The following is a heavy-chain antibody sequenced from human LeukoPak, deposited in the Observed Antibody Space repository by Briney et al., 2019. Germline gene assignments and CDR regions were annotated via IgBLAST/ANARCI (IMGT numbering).Heavy chain of an antibody. CDR1: NYSIISGYY. D-gene: IGHD6-6*01. CDR3: ARESSSSPWVSFDL. J-gene: IGHJ2*01. CDR2: INHSGST. V-gene: IGHV4-38-2*02. Sequence: PSETLSLTCTVSNYSIISGYYWGWIRQPPGKGLEWIGEINHSGSTNYNPSLKSRVTISVDTSKNQFSLKLSSVTAADTAVYYCARESSSSPWVSFDLWGRGTLVTVSS.